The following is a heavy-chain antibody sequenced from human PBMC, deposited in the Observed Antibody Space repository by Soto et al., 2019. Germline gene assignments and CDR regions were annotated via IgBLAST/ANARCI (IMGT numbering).Heavy chain of an antibody. CDR1: GFTFSSYA. V-gene: IGHV3-30-3*01. Sequence: PGGSLRLSCAASGFTFSSYAMHWVRQAPGKGLEWVAVISYDGSNKYYAESVKCRFTISRDNSKKTLYLQMNSLRAEDTSVYYCARGPSFSLGYCSGGSCYSRWFDPWGQGT. CDR3: ARGPSFSLGYCSGGSCYSRWFDP. D-gene: IGHD2-15*01. CDR2: ISYDGSNK. J-gene: IGHJ5*02.